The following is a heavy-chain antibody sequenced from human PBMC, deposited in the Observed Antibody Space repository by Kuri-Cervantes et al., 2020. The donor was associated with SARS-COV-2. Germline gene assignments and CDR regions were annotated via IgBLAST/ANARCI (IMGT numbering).Heavy chain of an antibody. V-gene: IGHV4-39*01. CDR2: IYYSGST. D-gene: IGHD3-22*01. J-gene: IGHJ4*02. CDR1: GVSISSSSYY. Sequence: GSLRLSCTVSGVSISSSSYYWGWIRQPPGKGLEWIGSIYYSGSTYYNPSLKSRVTISVDTSKNQFSLKLSSVTAADTAVYYCARLGEDDYYDSGGYYTVFDYWGQGTLVTVSS. CDR3: ARLGEDDYYDSGGYYTVFDY.